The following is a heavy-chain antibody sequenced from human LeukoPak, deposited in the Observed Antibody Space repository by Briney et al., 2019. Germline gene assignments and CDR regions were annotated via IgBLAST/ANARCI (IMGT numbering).Heavy chain of an antibody. Sequence: SQTLSLTCTVSGGSISSGDYYWSWIRQHPGKGLEWIAYIYYSGSTCYNPSLKSRITISIDTSKNQFSLNLSSVTAADTAMYYCARGNYYDSVGPDSFDVWGQGTLVTVSS. J-gene: IGHJ3*01. V-gene: IGHV4-31*03. D-gene: IGHD3-22*01. CDR3: ARGNYYDSVGPDSFDV. CDR2: IYYSGST. CDR1: GGSISSGDYY.